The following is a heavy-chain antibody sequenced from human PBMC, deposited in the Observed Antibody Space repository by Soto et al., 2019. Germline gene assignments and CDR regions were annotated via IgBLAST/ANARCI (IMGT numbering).Heavy chain of an antibody. V-gene: IGHV6-1*01. J-gene: IGHJ4*02. D-gene: IGHD2-15*01. Sequence: KQSQTLSLTCAISGDSVSSNSAAWNWIRQSPSRGLEWLGRTYYRSKWYNDYAVSVKSRITINPDTSKNQFSLQLNSVTPEDTAVYYCARDVCSGGSCHSYFDYWGQGTPVTVSS. CDR1: GDSVSSNSAA. CDR3: ARDVCSGGSCHSYFDY. CDR2: TYYRSKWYN.